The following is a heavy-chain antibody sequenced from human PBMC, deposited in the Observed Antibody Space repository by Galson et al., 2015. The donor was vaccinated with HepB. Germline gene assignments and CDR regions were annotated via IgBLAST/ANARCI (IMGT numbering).Heavy chain of an antibody. Sequence: SLRLSCAASRFSLTNSWMHWVRQAPGKGLEWVSGISWNSGSIGYADSVKGRFTISRDNAKNSLYLQMNSLRAEDTALYYCAKDTGSGWSYDAFEIWGQGTMVTVSS. V-gene: IGHV3-9*01. CDR2: ISWNSGSI. D-gene: IGHD6-19*01. CDR3: AKDTGSGWSYDAFEI. J-gene: IGHJ3*02. CDR1: RFSLTNSW.